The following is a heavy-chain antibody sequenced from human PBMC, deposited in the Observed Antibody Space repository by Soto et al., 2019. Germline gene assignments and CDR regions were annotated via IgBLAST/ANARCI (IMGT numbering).Heavy chain of an antibody. V-gene: IGHV4-4*02. Sequence: SETLSLTCAVSGGSISSSNWWSWVRQPPGKGLEWIGEIYHSGSTNYNPSLKSRVTISVDKSKNQFSLKLSSVTASDTAMYYCARTLVTTNYYYYGMDVWGQGTTVTVSS. CDR2: IYHSGST. D-gene: IGHD4-17*01. J-gene: IGHJ6*02. CDR3: ARTLVTTNYYYYGMDV. CDR1: GGSISSSNW.